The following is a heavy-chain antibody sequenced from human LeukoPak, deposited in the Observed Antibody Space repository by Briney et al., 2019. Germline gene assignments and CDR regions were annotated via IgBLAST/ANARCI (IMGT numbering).Heavy chain of an antibody. CDR1: GYTFSGYY. D-gene: IGHD3-10*01. Sequence: ASVKVSCKASGYTFSGYYMHWVRQVPGQGLEWMGWINPNSGGTDYAQKFQGRVTMTRDTSISTAYMELSRLRSDDTAVYYCPSGDRVTMLRGGNIGYFDYWGQGTLVTVSS. CDR2: INPNSGGT. V-gene: IGHV1-2*02. J-gene: IGHJ4*02. CDR3: PSGDRVTMLRGGNIGYFDY.